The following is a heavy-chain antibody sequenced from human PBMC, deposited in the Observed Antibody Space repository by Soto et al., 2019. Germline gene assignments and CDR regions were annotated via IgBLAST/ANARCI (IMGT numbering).Heavy chain of an antibody. CDR3: ARSQGSSTSLEIYYYCYYGMDV. Sequence: QVQLVQSGAEVKKPGSSVKVSCKASGGTFSSYAISWVRQAPGQGLEWMGGIIPISGTSNYAQKLQGRVTITADESTSTAYMELSRLRSEDTAVYYCARSQGSSTSLEIYYYCYYGMDVWGQGTTVTVPS. CDR1: GGTFSSYA. D-gene: IGHD2-2*01. V-gene: IGHV1-69*01. J-gene: IGHJ6*02. CDR2: IIPISGTS.